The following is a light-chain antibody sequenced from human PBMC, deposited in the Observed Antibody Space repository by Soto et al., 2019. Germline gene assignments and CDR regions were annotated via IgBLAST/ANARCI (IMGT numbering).Light chain of an antibody. V-gene: IGKV1-39*01. CDR2: TSS. Sequence: DIQITQSPASLSASVGDRGTISCWASQSIGRNLNWYQQKPGKAPTLLIFTSSSLQSGVPSRFSGSGSGTDFILTISSLQPEDFATYYCQQSYSTPPTFGQGTKVDIK. CDR3: QQSYSTPPT. J-gene: IGKJ1*01. CDR1: QSIGRN.